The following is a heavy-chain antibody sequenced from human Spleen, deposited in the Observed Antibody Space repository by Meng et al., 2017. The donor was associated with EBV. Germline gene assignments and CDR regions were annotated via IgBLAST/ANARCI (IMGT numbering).Heavy chain of an antibody. D-gene: IGHD3-10*01. J-gene: IGHJ4*02. Sequence: QVRLLQFAAEVKRPGSSVKVSCQTSGGTFRSDAVSWVRQAPGQGLEWMGGLIPMVGAPHYAQKFQGRVTIIADESTSTHSMELNSLRSEDTAMYYCASESGRGFTPDYWGQGTLVTVSS. CDR2: LIPMVGAP. CDR1: GGTFRSDA. V-gene: IGHV1-69*01. CDR3: ASESGRGFTPDY.